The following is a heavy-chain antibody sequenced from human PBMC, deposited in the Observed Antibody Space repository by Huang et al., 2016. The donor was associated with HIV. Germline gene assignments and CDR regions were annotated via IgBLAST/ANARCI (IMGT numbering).Heavy chain of an antibody. CDR3: ARPRRTEYGDPWDAFDI. D-gene: IGHD4-17*01. V-gene: IGHV5-51*01. J-gene: IGHJ3*02. CDR2: CYPGDSDS. Sequence: ELQLVQSGAEVKKPGESLTIACQGSGYSFNNYWVAWVRQMPGKGLEWMAMCYPGDSDSRYSPSFQGQVSISADKSINTVYLHWGSLKASDTATYYCARPRRTEYGDPWDAFDIWGQGTMVTVSS. CDR1: GYSFNNYW.